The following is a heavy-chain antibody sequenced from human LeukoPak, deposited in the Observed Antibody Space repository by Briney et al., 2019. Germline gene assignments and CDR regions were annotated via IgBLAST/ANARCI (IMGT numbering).Heavy chain of an antibody. J-gene: IGHJ4*02. D-gene: IGHD3-3*01. CDR3: AKDFVPYYDFWSGYSY. Sequence: PGGSLRLSCAASGFTFSSYAMSWVRQAPGKGLEWVSAISGSGGSTYYADSVKGRFTISRDNSKNTLYLQMNSLRAEDTAVHYCAKDFVPYYDFWSGYSYWGQGTLVTVSS. CDR2: ISGSGGST. CDR1: GFTFSSYA. V-gene: IGHV3-23*01.